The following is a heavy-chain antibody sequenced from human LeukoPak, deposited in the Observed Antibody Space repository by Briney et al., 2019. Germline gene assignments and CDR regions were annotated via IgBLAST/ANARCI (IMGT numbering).Heavy chain of an antibody. CDR3: ARAPHFSSGWYGPFDY. CDR2: IYYADSDT. CDR1: GYYFINYC. D-gene: IGHD6-19*01. V-gene: IGHV5-51*01. Sequence: GESLQISCYGAGYYFINYCNGWILQLARKHRQWRGIIYYADSDTRYSPSFQGQVTISADKSISTAYLQWSSLKASDTAMYYCARAPHFSSGWYGPFDYWGQGSLVTVSS. J-gene: IGHJ4*02.